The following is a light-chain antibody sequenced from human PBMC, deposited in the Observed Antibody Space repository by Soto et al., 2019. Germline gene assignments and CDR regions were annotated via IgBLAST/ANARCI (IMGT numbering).Light chain of an antibody. CDR3: CSYAGYYTLV. V-gene: IGLV2-11*01. CDR1: SSDVGGYNY. J-gene: IGLJ2*01. CDR2: AVS. Sequence: QSVLTQPRSVSGSPGQSVTISCTGTSSDVGGYNYVSWYQQHPGKAPKLIIYAVSGRPSGVPDRFSGSKSGNTASLTISGLQADDEADYYCCSYAGYYTLVFGGGTKVTV.